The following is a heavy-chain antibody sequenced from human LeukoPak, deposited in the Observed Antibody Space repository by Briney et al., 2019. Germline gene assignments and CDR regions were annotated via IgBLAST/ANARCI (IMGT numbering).Heavy chain of an antibody. CDR3: TKATGYLL. Sequence: GGSLRLSCAASGFTFSNYAMSWLRQAPGKGLEWVSTIGNSGGSTYYADSVKGRFTIARDDPENTLFLQMNSLRAEDTAVYYCTKATGYLLWGQGTLVTVSS. V-gene: IGHV3-23*01. D-gene: IGHD1-14*01. CDR1: GFTFSNYA. J-gene: IGHJ4*02. CDR2: IGNSGGST.